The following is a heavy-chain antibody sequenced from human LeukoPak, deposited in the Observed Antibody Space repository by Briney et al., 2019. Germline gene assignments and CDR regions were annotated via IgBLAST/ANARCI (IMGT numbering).Heavy chain of an antibody. CDR1: GYTFTSYY. V-gene: IGHV1-46*01. D-gene: IGHD3-16*01. J-gene: IGHJ4*02. CDR3: ARDSREAVWGSYVIGDY. CDR2: INPSGGST. Sequence: ASVKVSCKASGYTFTSYYMHWVRQAPGQGLEWVGIINPSGGSTSYAQKFQGRVTMTGDTSTSTVYMELSSLRSEDTAVYYCARDSREAVWGSYVIGDYWGQGTLVTVSS.